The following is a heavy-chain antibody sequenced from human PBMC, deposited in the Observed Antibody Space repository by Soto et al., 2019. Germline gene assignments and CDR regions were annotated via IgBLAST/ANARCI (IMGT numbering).Heavy chain of an antibody. Sequence: QVQLVESGGGVVQPGRSLRLSCAASGFTFSSYAMHWVRQAPGKGLEWVAVISYDGSNKYYADSVKGRFTISRDNSKNTLYLQMNSLRAEDTAVYYCARGYAIGQNHYYSMMGGPPDYWGQGTLVTVSS. CDR3: ARGYAIGQNHYYSMMGGPPDY. CDR1: GFTFSSYA. CDR2: ISYDGSNK. D-gene: IGHD3-22*01. J-gene: IGHJ4*02. V-gene: IGHV3-30-3*01.